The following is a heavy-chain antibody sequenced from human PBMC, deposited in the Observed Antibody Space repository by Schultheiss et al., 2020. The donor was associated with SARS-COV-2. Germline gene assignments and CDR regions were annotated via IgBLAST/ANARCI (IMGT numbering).Heavy chain of an antibody. V-gene: IGHV3-74*01. CDR2: INSDGKSA. J-gene: IGHJ6*02. D-gene: IGHD3-10*01. CDR3: VRNDRELLSGTYYQWGMDV. Sequence: GESLKISCAASGFTFSSYAMSWVRQVPGKGLVWVSRINSDGKSATYADSVKGRFIISRDNAKSSLYLQMDSLRAEDTAVYYCVRNDRELLSGTYYQWGMDVWGQGTTVTVS. CDR1: GFTFSSYA.